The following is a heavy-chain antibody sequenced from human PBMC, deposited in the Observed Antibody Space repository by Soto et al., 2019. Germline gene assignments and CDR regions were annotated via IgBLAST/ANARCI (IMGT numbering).Heavy chain of an antibody. CDR1: GFTFSSYW. Sequence: GGSLRLSCAASGFTFSSYWMSWVRQAPGKGLKWVANIKQDGSEKYYVDSVKGRFTISRDNAKNSLYLKMNSLRAEDTAVYSCARDIVVLRGYRPTDYWGQGTLVTVSS. CDR2: IKQDGSEK. V-gene: IGHV3-7*01. CDR3: ARDIVVLRGYRPTDY. J-gene: IGHJ4*02. D-gene: IGHD2-15*01.